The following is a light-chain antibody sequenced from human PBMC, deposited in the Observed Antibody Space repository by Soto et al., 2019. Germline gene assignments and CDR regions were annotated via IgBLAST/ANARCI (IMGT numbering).Light chain of an antibody. CDR1: RSISSW. V-gene: IGKV1-5*03. CDR2: KAS. CDR3: QQYSGYSRT. Sequence: DIQMTQSPSTLPAYVGDRVTITCRASRSISSWLAWYQQKPGKAPKLLIYKASRLHSGVSSRFSGSESGTEFTLTISSLQPDDFAAYYCQQYSGYSRTFGQGTKVDIK. J-gene: IGKJ1*01.